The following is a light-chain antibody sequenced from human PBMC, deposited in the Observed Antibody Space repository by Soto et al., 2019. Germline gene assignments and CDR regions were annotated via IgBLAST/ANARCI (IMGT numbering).Light chain of an antibody. Sequence: EIVMTQSPATLSVSPGERATLSCRASQSISTNLAWYQQRPGQAPRLLIYGASTRATDIPDRFSGSGSGTEFTLIITSLQSEDCAVSYCQQYSTWLPKYTFGQGTKLEIK. V-gene: IGKV3-15*01. CDR2: GAS. CDR3: QQYSTWLPKYT. CDR1: QSISTN. J-gene: IGKJ2*01.